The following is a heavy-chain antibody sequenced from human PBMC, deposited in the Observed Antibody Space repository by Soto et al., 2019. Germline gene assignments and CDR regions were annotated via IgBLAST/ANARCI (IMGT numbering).Heavy chain of an antibody. CDR2: IYHSGST. CDR3: ATLSAFARCYYYGMDV. J-gene: IGHJ6*02. CDR1: GYSISSGYY. V-gene: IGHV4-38-2*01. Sequence: PSETLSRTCAVSGYSISSGYYWGWIRQPPGKGLEWIGSIYHSGSTYYNPSLKSRVTLSGDTSKNQFSLKLSSVTAADTAMYYWATLSAFARCYYYGMDVWGQATTVNDSS. D-gene: IGHD3-3*02.